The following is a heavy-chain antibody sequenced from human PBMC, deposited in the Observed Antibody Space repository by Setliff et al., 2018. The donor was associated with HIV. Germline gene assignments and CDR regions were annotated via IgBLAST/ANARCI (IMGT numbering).Heavy chain of an antibody. CDR1: GGTFSTHV. CDR3: AREEYDRDF. D-gene: IGHD3-22*01. J-gene: IGHJ3*01. V-gene: IGHV1-69*05. CDR2: IIPMFSTV. Sequence: ASVKVSCKASGGTFSTHVISWVRQAPGQGLEWIGGIIPMFSTVNYAKKYQGRVTITTDESTTTAYMELTGLRSEDTAVYYCAREEYDRDFWGQGTKVTVSS.